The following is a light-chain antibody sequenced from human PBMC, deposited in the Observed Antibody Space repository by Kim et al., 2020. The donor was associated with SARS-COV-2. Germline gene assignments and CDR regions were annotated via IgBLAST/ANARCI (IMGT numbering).Light chain of an antibody. CDR3: QQYNNWPPWT. J-gene: IGKJ1*01. Sequence: SPGERATLSCSASQSVSSNLAWYQQKPGQAPRLLNYGASTRATGIPARFSGSGSGTEFTLTISSLQSEDFAVYYCQQYNNWPPWTFGQGTKVDIK. CDR2: GAS. V-gene: IGKV3-15*01. CDR1: QSVSSN.